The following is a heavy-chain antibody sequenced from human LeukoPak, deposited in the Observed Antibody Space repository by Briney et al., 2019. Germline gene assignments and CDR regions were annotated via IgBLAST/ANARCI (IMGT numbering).Heavy chain of an antibody. CDR3: AKHADGSGRPRAGFDH. CDR1: GFTFNYA. Sequence: GGSLRLSCAASGFTFNYAMTWARQPPGKGLEWVSAISGSGGSTYYADSVKGRFTISKDNSKNTLYLLMSGLRPEDTAVYYCAKHADGSGRPRAGFDHWGQGTLVTVSS. D-gene: IGHD3-22*01. J-gene: IGHJ4*02. V-gene: IGHV3-23*01. CDR2: ISGSGGST.